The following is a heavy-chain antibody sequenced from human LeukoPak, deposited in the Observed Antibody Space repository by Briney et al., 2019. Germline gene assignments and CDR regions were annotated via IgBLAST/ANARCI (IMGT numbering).Heavy chain of an antibody. CDR1: GFTFSSYA. V-gene: IGHV3-30-3*01. CDR2: ISYDGSNK. D-gene: IGHD3-3*01. J-gene: IGHJ5*02. Sequence: GSLRLSCAASGFTFSSYAMHWVRQAPGKGLEWVAVISYDGSNKYYADSVKGRFTISRDNSKNTLYLQMNSLRAEDTAVYYCARDRGALRFLEWLYWFDPWGQGTLVTVSS. CDR3: ARDRGALRFLEWLYWFDP.